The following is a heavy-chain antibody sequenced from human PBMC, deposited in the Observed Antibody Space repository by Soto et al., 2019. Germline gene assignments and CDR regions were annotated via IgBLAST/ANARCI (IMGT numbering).Heavy chain of an antibody. CDR2: IIPMFGIG. CDR1: GGSFSKYG. J-gene: IGHJ6*02. D-gene: IGHD2-15*01. Sequence: QVQLVQSGAEVKMPGSSVRVSCKASGGSFSKYGISWVRQAPGQGLEWMGGIIPMFGIGNYAEKSLGRDTIPADYFTSTSHIELSSLRSESTAGYFCDRGYRDNYFYDMVVLSHETAVTVSS. V-gene: IGHV1-69*17. CDR3: DRGYRDNYFYDMVV.